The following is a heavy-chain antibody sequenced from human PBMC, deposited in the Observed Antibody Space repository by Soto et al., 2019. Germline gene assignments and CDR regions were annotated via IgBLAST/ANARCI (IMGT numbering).Heavy chain of an antibody. Sequence: QVQLQESGPGLVKPSETLSPTCTVSGGSISTYYWTWIRQPPGKGLEWIGHIYYTGSTNYNPSLKSRVTVSVDTSKNQFSLKLSSVTAADTAVYYCARATYYYDRSGYLYYFDYWGQGTLVTVSS. CDR2: IYYTGST. J-gene: IGHJ4*02. D-gene: IGHD3-22*01. CDR1: GGSISTYY. V-gene: IGHV4-59*01. CDR3: ARATYYYDRSGYLYYFDY.